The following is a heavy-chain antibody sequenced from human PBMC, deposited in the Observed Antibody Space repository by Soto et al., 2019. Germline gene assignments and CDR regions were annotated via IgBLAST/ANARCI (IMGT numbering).Heavy chain of an antibody. Sequence: EVQLVESGGGLVQPGGSLRLSCAASGFIVSSNYMSWVRQAPGKGPEWVALIYSGGTTHYAESVKGRFTISRDKSKNTLYLQMSSLRAEETAVYYCARRWGWGHGTMVTVSS. V-gene: IGHV3-66*01. CDR3: ARRWG. D-gene: IGHD1-26*01. CDR2: IYSGGTT. J-gene: IGHJ3*01. CDR1: GFIVSSNY.